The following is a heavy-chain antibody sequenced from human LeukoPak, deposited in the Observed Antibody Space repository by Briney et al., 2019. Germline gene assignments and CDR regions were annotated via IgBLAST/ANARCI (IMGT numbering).Heavy chain of an antibody. CDR2: ISYDGSNK. Sequence: GGSLRLSCAASGFTFSSYAMHWVRQAPGKGLEWVAVISYDGSNKYYADSVKGRFTISRDNSKNTLYLQMNSLRAEDTAVYYCASHSSGWYGHFDYWGQGTLVTVSS. J-gene: IGHJ4*02. V-gene: IGHV3-30*04. CDR3: ASHSSGWYGHFDY. D-gene: IGHD6-19*01. CDR1: GFTFSSYA.